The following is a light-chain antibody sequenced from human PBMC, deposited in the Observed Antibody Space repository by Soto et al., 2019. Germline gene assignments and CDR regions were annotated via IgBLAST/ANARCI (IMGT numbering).Light chain of an antibody. Sequence: DVRMTQSPSSLSASVEDRVTITCQASQDVKKYLSWYQQRPGKAPKLLVYDASNLEAGVPSRFSGSGSGTYFTFTISTLQSEDVAPYYCQQYDSLPLTSGGGTKVDIK. J-gene: IGKJ4*01. CDR3: QQYDSLPLT. V-gene: IGKV1-33*01. CDR1: QDVKKY. CDR2: DAS.